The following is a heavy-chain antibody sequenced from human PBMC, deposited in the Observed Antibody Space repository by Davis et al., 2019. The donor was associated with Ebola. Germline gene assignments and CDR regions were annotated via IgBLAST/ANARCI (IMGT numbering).Heavy chain of an antibody. V-gene: IGHV3-23*01. D-gene: IGHD3-3*01. J-gene: IGHJ6*04. CDR2: ISGSGGTT. Sequence: PGGSLRLSCADSVITFSSYAMTCVRQAPGKGLEWVSAISGSGGTTYYAGSVKGRFTVPRDHSKKTMYLQMNSLRAEDTAVYYCARSGLSFGVVKYHYGMDVWGKGTTVTVSS. CDR1: VITFSSYA. CDR3: ARSGLSFGVVKYHYGMDV.